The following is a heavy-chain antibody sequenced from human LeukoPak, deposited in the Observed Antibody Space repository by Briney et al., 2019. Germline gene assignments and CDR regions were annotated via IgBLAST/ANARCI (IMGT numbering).Heavy chain of an antibody. Sequence: GGSLRLSCAASGFTFSSYAMSWVRQAPGKGLEWVSAISGSGGSTYYADSVKGRFTISRDNSKNTLYLQMNSLRAEDTAVYYCAKERVDYYGSGSCLDYWGQGTLVTVSS. CDR3: AKERVDYYGSGSCLDY. D-gene: IGHD3-10*01. CDR2: ISGSGGST. CDR1: GFTFSSYA. J-gene: IGHJ4*02. V-gene: IGHV3-23*01.